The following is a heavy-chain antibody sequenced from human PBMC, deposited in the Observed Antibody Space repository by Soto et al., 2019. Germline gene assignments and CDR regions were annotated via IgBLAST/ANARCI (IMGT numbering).Heavy chain of an antibody. V-gene: IGHV4-59*01. J-gene: IGHJ5*02. CDR2: MYDSGRT. Sequence: NPSETLSLTCSVSGISISRYYWSWIRQPPGKGLEWIGYMYDSGRTDYNPSPKSRVTISVDMSKNQFSLKLNSVTAADTAVYYCARRAVEGATEGHWFDPWGQGTLVTVSS. CDR1: GISISRYY. CDR3: ARRAVEGATEGHWFDP. D-gene: IGHD1-26*01.